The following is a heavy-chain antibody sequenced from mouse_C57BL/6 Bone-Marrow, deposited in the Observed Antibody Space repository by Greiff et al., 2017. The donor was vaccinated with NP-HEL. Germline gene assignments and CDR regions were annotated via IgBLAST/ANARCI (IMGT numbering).Heavy chain of an antibody. D-gene: IGHD1-1*01. Sequence: QVQLKESGAELARPGASVKLSCKASGYTFTSYGISWVKQRTGQGLEWIGEIYPRSGNTYYNEKFKGKATLTADKSSSTAYMELRSLTSEDSAVYFCARRGDGSRDWYFDVWGTGTTVTVSS. CDR1: GYTFTSYG. CDR3: ARRGDGSRDWYFDV. V-gene: IGHV1-81*01. J-gene: IGHJ1*03. CDR2: IYPRSGNT.